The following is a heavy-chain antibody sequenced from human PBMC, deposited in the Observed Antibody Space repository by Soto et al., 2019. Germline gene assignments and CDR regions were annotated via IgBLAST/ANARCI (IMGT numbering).Heavy chain of an antibody. V-gene: IGHV5-10-1*01. Sequence: DSPKNSCKGSGYSFTSFCISRVRQMPGKGLEWMGRIDPSDSYTNYSPSFQGHVTISADKSISTAYLQWSSLKASDTAMYYCASPSRGSYGDYYYGMDVWGQGTTVTVSS. J-gene: IGHJ6*02. CDR1: GYSFTSFC. CDR3: ASPSRGSYGDYYYGMDV. CDR2: IDPSDSYT. D-gene: IGHD5-18*01.